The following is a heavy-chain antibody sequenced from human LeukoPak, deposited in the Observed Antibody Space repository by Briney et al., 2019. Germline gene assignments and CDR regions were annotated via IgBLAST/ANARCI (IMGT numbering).Heavy chain of an antibody. CDR1: GFTFSSYS. V-gene: IGHV3-21*01. CDR3: AREVGRAVVTPVNAFDI. CDR2: ISSSSSYI. J-gene: IGHJ3*02. D-gene: IGHD4-23*01. Sequence: PGGSLRLSCAASGFTFSSYSMNWVRQAPGKGLEWVSSISSSSSYIYYADSVKGRFTISRDNAKNSLYLQMNSLRAEDTAVYYCAREVGRAVVTPVNAFDIWGQGTMVTVSS.